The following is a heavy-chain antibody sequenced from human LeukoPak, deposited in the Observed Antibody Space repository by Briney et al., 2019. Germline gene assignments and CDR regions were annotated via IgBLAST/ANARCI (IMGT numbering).Heavy chain of an antibody. CDR2: ISSSSSTI. J-gene: IGHJ2*01. CDR1: GFTFNNAW. CDR3: ARDTSATGWYFDL. Sequence: SGGSLRLSCAASGFTFNNAWMSWVRQAPGKGLEWVSYISSSSSTIYYADSVKGRFTISRDNAKNSLYLQMNSLRAEDTAVYYCARDTSATGWYFDLWGRGTLVTVSS. V-gene: IGHV3-48*04. D-gene: IGHD2/OR15-2a*01.